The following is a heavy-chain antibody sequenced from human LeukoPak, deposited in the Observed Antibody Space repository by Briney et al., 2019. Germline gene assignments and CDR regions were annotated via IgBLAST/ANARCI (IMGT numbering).Heavy chain of an antibody. CDR3: ARAGDVTGTPAFGY. Sequence: PSETLSLTCAVYGGSFSGYYWSWIRQPPGEGLEWIGEINHSGSTNYNPSLKSRVTISVDTSKNQFSLKLSSVTAADTAVYYCARAGDVTGTPAFGYWGQGTLVTVSS. CDR2: INHSGST. D-gene: IGHD1-20*01. J-gene: IGHJ4*02. CDR1: GGSFSGYY. V-gene: IGHV4-34*01.